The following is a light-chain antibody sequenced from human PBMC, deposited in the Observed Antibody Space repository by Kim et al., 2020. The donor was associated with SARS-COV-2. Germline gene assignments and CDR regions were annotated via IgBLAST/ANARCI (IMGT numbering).Light chain of an antibody. CDR1: NLGNKY. Sequence: SYELTQPPSVSVSPGQTASITCSGANLGNKYVSWYQQKPGQFPVLVIYQDTKRPSVIPERFSASNSGSTATLTISGTQAVDEAAYYCQSWDSSIYWVFGG. J-gene: IGLJ3*02. CDR2: QDT. CDR3: QSWDSSIYWV. V-gene: IGLV3-1*01.